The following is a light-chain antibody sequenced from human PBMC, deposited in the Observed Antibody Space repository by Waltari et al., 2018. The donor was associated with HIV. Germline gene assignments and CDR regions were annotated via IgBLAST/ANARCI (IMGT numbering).Light chain of an antibody. CDR2: DVT. Sequence: QFALAQPRSVSGSPGQSVSIYCTGSKSDVANFNYLSWYQQHTGKVPKLRIYDVTKRPSVVPNCFLGSKSGNTAYLTISGLQADDEADYYCCSGGNNNIWVFGGGTKVTVL. CDR1: KSDVANFNY. J-gene: IGLJ3*02. V-gene: IGLV2-11*01. CDR3: CSGGNNNIWV.